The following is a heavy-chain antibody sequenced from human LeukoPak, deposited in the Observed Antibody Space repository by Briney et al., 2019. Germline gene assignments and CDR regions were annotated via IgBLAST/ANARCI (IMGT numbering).Heavy chain of an antibody. V-gene: IGHV3-64*01. J-gene: IGHJ4*02. CDR3: ARLNSGNYNRGYLDY. D-gene: IGHD1-26*01. CDR1: GFSFNTYA. CDR2: ISTNGGST. Sequence: GGSLRLSCAASGFSFNTYAMHWVRQAPGKGLEYVSSISTNGGSTNYANSVKGRFTISRDNSKNTLYLQMGSLKTENMAMYCCARLNSGNYNRGYLDYWGQGTLVTVSS.